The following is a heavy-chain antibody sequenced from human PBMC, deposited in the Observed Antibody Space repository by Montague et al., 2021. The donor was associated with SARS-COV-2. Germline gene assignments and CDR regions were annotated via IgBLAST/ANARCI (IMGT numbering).Heavy chain of an antibody. CDR2: IYSSGST. D-gene: IGHD3-3*01. CDR3: AGTYYDFWSGFFHYYDMDV. CDR1: GGSISSYY. Sequence: SETLSLTCTVSGGSISSYYWSWIRQPPGKGLEWIGHIYSSGSTNYNPSLKSRVTISVDTSKNQFSLKLSSVTAADTAVYYCAGTYYDFWSGFFHYYDMDVWGKGTTVTVSS. V-gene: IGHV4-59*01. J-gene: IGHJ6*03.